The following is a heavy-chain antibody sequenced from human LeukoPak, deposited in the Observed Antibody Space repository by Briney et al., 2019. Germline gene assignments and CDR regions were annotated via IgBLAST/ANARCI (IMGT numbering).Heavy chain of an antibody. CDR3: ARYDPESKILDY. CDR2: IYYSGST. Sequence: SETLSLTCTVSGGSISSGDYYWSWIRQPPGKGLEWIGYIYYSGSTYYNPSLKSRVTISVDTSKNQFSLKLSSVTAADTAVYYCARYDPESKILDYWGQGTLVTVSS. J-gene: IGHJ4*02. V-gene: IGHV4-30-4*01. D-gene: IGHD3-16*01. CDR1: GGSISSGDYY.